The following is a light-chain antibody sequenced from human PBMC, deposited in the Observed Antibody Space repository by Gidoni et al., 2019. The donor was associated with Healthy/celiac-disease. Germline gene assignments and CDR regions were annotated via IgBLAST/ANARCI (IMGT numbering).Light chain of an antibody. Sequence: DIQMTQSPSTLSASVGDRVTITCRASQSISSWLAWYQQKPGKAPKLLIYKASSLESGVPSRFSGSGSGTEFTLTISSLQPDDFATYYCQQYNSYSQGDTFGQGTKLEIK. V-gene: IGKV1-5*03. J-gene: IGKJ2*01. CDR2: KAS. CDR3: QQYNSYSQGDT. CDR1: QSISSW.